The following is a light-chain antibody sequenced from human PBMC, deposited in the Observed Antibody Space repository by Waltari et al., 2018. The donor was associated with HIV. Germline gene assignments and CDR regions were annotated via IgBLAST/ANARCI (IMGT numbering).Light chain of an antibody. CDR2: EAS. J-gene: IGKJ4*01. Sequence: DIQMTQSPSSLSASIGDRVTITCRASQSIDTYLNWFRQKPGRAPAILISEASTLQSGVPARFSGSGSGTDFALTITILQPEDFATYYCQQSHSVPLTFGGGTKVQIK. CDR3: QQSHSVPLT. CDR1: QSIDTY. V-gene: IGKV1-39*01.